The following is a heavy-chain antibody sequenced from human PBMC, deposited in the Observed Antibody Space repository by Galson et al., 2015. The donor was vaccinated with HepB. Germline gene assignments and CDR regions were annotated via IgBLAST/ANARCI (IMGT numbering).Heavy chain of an antibody. J-gene: IGHJ6*02. CDR3: AREYDSSTRAYNMDV. D-gene: IGHD3-22*01. V-gene: IGHV3-53*01. Sequence: SLRLSCAASGFTISGYYMNWVRQAPGKGLEWVSIIYSSGSTYYADSVKGRFTISRDNSKNTLYLQMNSLRAEDTAVYYCAREYDSSTRAYNMDVWGQGTTVTVSS. CDR2: IYSSGST. CDR1: GFTISGYY.